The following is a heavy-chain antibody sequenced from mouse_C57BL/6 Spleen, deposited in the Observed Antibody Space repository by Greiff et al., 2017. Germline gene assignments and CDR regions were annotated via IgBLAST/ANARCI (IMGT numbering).Heavy chain of an antibody. D-gene: IGHD4-1*01. CDR3: TREDWDGWYFDV. CDR2: IDPETGGT. J-gene: IGHJ1*03. CDR1: GYTFTDYE. Sequence: QVQLQQSGAELVRPGASVTLSCKASGYTFTDYEMHWVKQTPVHGLEWIGAIDPETGGTAYNQKFKGKAILTADKSSSTAYMELRSLTSEDSAVYYCTREDWDGWYFDVWGTGTTVTVSS. V-gene: IGHV1-15*01.